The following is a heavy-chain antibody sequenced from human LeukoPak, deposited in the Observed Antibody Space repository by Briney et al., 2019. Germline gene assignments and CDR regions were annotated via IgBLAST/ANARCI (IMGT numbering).Heavy chain of an antibody. Sequence: HPGGSLRLSCAASGFTFSSYWMYWVRQAPGKGLVWVSRSNSDGSSTDYADSVKGRFTISRDNAKNTMYLQMNSLRAEDTAVYYCTRGGSSGYYTTWGQGTLVTVSS. V-gene: IGHV3-74*01. J-gene: IGHJ5*02. CDR3: TRGGSSGYYTT. D-gene: IGHD3-3*01. CDR1: GFTFSSYW. CDR2: SNSDGSST.